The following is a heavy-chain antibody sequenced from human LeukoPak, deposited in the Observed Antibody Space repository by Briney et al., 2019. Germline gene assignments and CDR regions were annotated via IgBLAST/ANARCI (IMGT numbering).Heavy chain of an antibody. CDR2: ISGSGGST. Sequence: GGSLRLSCAASGFTFSSYAMSWVRQAPGKGLEWVSAISGSGGSTYYADSVKGRFTISRDNSKNTLHLQMNSLRAEDTAVYYCAKDYFGSGWPYFDYWGQGTLVTVSS. CDR3: AKDYFGSGWPYFDY. CDR1: GFTFSSYA. J-gene: IGHJ4*02. V-gene: IGHV3-23*01. D-gene: IGHD6-19*01.